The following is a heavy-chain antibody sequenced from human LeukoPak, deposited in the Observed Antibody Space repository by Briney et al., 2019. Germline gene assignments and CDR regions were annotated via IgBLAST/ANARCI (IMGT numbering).Heavy chain of an antibody. J-gene: IGHJ4*02. CDR2: INQGGSEK. Sequence: GGSLRLSCAVSGFTFSSNWMSWVRQAPGKGLEWVANINQGGSEKYYVDSLKGRFTISRDNAKNLLYLQMKSLRAEDTALYYCARDIGQLVSWGQGTPVTVSS. CDR1: GFTFSSNW. D-gene: IGHD6-6*01. V-gene: IGHV3-7*01. CDR3: ARDIGQLVS.